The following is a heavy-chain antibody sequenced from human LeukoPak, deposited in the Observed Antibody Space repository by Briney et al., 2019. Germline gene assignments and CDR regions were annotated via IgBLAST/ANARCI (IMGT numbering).Heavy chain of an antibody. CDR3: ARLGDSSGYYYYYYMDV. Sequence: PSETLSLTCTVSGGSISSSSYYWGWIRQPPGKGLAWIGSIYYSGSTYYNPSLKSRVTISVDTSKNQFSLKLSSVTAADTAVYYCARLGDSSGYYYYYYMDVWGKGTTVTISS. CDR2: IYYSGST. D-gene: IGHD3-22*01. V-gene: IGHV4-39*07. CDR1: GGSISSSSYY. J-gene: IGHJ6*03.